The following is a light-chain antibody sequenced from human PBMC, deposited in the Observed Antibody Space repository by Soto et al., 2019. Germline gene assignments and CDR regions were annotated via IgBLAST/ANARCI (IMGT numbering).Light chain of an antibody. CDR2: DVS. Sequence: SVLTPPASVSGSPGQSITISCTGPISDIGAYDYVSWYQQHPGGVPKLLIYDVSSRPSGVSSRFSGSKSGNTASLTISGLQADGEADYYCSSFADSSVRDYVFGGGTKV. J-gene: IGLJ1*01. CDR3: SSFADSSVRDYV. V-gene: IGLV2-14*03. CDR1: ISDIGAYDY.